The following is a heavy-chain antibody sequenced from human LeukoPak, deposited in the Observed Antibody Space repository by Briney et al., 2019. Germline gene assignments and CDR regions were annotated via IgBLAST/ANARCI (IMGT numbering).Heavy chain of an antibody. Sequence: GRSLRLSCAASGFTFSSYGMHWVRQAPGKGLEWVAVISYDGSNKYYADSVKGRFTISRDNSKNTLYLQMSSLRAEDTAVYYCARDRVVVVSGMDVWGHGTTVTVSS. CDR3: ARDRVVVVSGMDV. CDR2: ISYDGSNK. D-gene: IGHD2-2*01. CDR1: GFTFSSYG. V-gene: IGHV3-30*03. J-gene: IGHJ6*02.